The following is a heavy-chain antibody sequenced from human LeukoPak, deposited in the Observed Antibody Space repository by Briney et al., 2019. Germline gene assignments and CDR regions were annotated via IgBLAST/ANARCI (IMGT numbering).Heavy chain of an antibody. V-gene: IGHV3-21*01. CDR2: ISSSSSYI. D-gene: IGHD5-18*01. CDR3: ARGGTAMAFDI. CDR1: GFTFSSYS. J-gene: IGHJ3*02. Sequence: GGSLRLSCAASGFTFSSYSMSWVRQAPGKGLEWVSSISSSSSYIYYADSVKGRFTISRDNAKNSLYLQMNSLRAEDTAVYYCARGGTAMAFDIWGQGTMVTVSS.